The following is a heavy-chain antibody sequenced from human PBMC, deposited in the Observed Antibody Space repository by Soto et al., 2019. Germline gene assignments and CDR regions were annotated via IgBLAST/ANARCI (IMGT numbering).Heavy chain of an antibody. V-gene: IGHV1-69*01. D-gene: IGHD3-10*01. CDR2: VSPPFRTS. Sequence: QVQLVQSGAEVQKPGSSVKVSCKTSGVSFNNNGIGWVRQAPGHGLEWMGGVSPPFRTSNYARKFQGRISITSDASTGTVNMELSSLTSEDTTQYYCARVLYYGSGSYSPYGMDVWGQGTKVTVSS. CDR1: GVSFNNNG. J-gene: IGHJ6*02. CDR3: ARVLYYGSGSYSPYGMDV.